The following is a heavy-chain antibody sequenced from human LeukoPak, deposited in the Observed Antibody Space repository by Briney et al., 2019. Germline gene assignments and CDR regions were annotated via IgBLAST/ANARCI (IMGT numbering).Heavy chain of an antibody. CDR1: GGSVGSGSYY. V-gene: IGHV4-61*01. J-gene: IGHJ3*02. CDR3: ARDGSYYDSYSYAFDI. CDR2: IYYSGST. Sequence: SETLSLTCTVSGGSVGSGSYYWSWIRQPPGKGLEWIGYIYYSGSTNYNPSLKSRVTISVDTSKNQFSLKLSSVTAADTAVYYCARDGSYYDSYSYAFDIWGQGTMVTVSS. D-gene: IGHD1-26*01.